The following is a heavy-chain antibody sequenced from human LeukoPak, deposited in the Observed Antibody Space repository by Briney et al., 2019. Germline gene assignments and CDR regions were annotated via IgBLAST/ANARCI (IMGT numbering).Heavy chain of an antibody. CDR3: AKSRYDLGNHYLDY. Sequence: PSETLSLTCTVSGGSISSGDYYWSWIRQPPGKGLEWIGYIYYSGSTYYNPSLKSRVTISVDTSKNQFSLKLSSVTAADTAVYYCAKSRYDLGNHYLDYWGQGTLVTVSS. D-gene: IGHD3/OR15-3a*01. CDR1: GGSISSGDYY. CDR2: IYYSGST. J-gene: IGHJ4*02. V-gene: IGHV4-30-4*01.